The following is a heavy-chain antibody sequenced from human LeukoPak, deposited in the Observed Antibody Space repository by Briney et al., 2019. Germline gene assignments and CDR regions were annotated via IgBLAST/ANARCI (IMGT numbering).Heavy chain of an antibody. V-gene: IGHV3-48*03. J-gene: IGHJ4*02. CDR3: ARDQGGDYFDY. Sequence: PGGSLRLSCAASGFTFSSYEMNWVRRAPGKGLEWLSYISRSGSTTYYADSVEGRSIISRDNAKNTVYLQMNNLRADDTAVYYCARDQGGDYFDYWGQGTLVTVSS. CDR2: ISRSGSTT. CDR1: GFTFSSYE.